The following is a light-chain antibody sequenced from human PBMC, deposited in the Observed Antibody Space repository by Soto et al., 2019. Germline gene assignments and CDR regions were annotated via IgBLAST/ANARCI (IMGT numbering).Light chain of an antibody. CDR2: EVS. J-gene: IGLJ1*01. CDR3: SSYTSSSTYV. V-gene: IGLV2-14*01. Sequence: QSVLTQPASVSGSPGQSITISCTGTSRDVGGYNFVSWYQQYPGEVPKLMIYEVSNRPSGVSNRFSGSKSGNTASLTISGLQAEDEADYYCSSYTSSSTYVFGTGTKVTVL. CDR1: SRDVGGYNF.